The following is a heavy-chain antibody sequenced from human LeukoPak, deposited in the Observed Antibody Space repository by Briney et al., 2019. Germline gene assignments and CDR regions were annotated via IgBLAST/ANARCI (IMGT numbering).Heavy chain of an antibody. V-gene: IGHV3-23*01. CDR2: ISGSGGST. D-gene: IGHD3-3*01. Sequence: GGSLRLSCAASGFTFSSYAMSWVRQAPGKGLEWVSAISGSGGSTYYADSVKSRFTISRDNSKNTLYLQMNSLRAEDTAVYYCAKWDRYDFWSGYRPGGYFDYWGQGTLVTVSS. CDR1: GFTFSSYA. CDR3: AKWDRYDFWSGYRPGGYFDY. J-gene: IGHJ4*02.